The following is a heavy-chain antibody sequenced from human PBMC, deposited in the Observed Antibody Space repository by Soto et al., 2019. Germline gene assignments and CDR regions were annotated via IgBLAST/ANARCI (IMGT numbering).Heavy chain of an antibody. J-gene: IGHJ1*01. CDR1: GFRFDDYV. D-gene: IGHD4-17*01. V-gene: IGHV3-49*04. Sequence: PGGSLRLSCTASGFRFDDYVMTWVRQAPGKGLEFVGAIRSGGTTEYAASVKGRFSVSRDDSKNTLYLQMNSLKTEDTAVYYCTTARGTYGAEYFQHWGQGTLVTVSS. CDR2: IRSGGTT. CDR3: TTARGTYGAEYFQH.